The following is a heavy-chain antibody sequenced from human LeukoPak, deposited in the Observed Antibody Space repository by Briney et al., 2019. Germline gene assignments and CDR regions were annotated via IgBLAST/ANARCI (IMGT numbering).Heavy chain of an antibody. CDR3: ARVRYSGYDLWVDYYYYYMDV. V-gene: IGHV4-38-2*02. D-gene: IGHD5-12*01. J-gene: IGHJ6*03. Sequence: PSETLSLTCSVSGYAISSGYFWGWIRQPPGQGLEWIGTIYHSGSTYYNPSLKSRVTISVDTSKNQFSLKLSSVTAADTAVYYCARVRYSGYDLWVDYYYYYMDVWGKGTTVTVSS. CDR2: IYHSGST. CDR1: GYAISSGYF.